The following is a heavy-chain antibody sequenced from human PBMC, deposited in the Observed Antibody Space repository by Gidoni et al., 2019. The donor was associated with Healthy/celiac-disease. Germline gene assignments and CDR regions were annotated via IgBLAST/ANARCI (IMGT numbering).Heavy chain of an antibody. D-gene: IGHD3-9*01. Sequence: QLQLQESGPGLVKPSETLSLTCTVSGGSISSSSYYWGWIRQPPGKGLEWIGSIYYSGSTYYNPSLKSRVTISVDTSKNQFSLKLSSVTAADTAVYYCARQSLRYFDWLPQVMDVWGQGTTVTVSS. V-gene: IGHV4-39*01. CDR1: GGSISSSSYY. J-gene: IGHJ6*02. CDR2: IYYSGST. CDR3: ARQSLRYFDWLPQVMDV.